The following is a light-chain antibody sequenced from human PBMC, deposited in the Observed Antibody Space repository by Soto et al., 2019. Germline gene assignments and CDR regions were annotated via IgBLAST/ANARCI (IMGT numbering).Light chain of an antibody. CDR3: QQYGRT. Sequence: VVNHSLSTVSVSPGERATPSCRASQSVSSNLAWYQQKPGQAPRLLIYGASSRATGIPDRFSGSGSGTDFTLTISRLEPEDFEVYYCQQYGRTFGAGTNVDIK. CDR2: GAS. CDR1: QSVSSN. V-gene: IGKV3-20*01. J-gene: IGKJ3*01.